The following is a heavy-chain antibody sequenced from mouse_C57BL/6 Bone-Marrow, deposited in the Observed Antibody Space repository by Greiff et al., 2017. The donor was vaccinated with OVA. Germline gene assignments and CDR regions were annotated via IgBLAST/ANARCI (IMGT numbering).Heavy chain of an antibody. CDR2: ILPGSGST. Sequence: VQLQQSGAELMKPGASVKLSCKATGYTFTGYWIEWVKQRPGHGLEWIGEILPGSGSTNYNEKFKGKATFTADTSSNPAYMQLSSLTTEDSDIYAGAAYYSTSAWFDYWGQGTLVTVSA. D-gene: IGHD2-5*01. CDR1: GYTFTGYW. V-gene: IGHV1-9*01. CDR3: AAYYSTSAWFDY. J-gene: IGHJ3*01.